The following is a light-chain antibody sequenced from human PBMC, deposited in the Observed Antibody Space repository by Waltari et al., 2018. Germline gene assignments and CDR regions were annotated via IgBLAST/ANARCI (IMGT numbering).Light chain of an antibody. J-gene: IGKJ1*01. Sequence: DIQLTQSPSSLSASVGDRVTISCRESKTIRNYLNWYQQDPGKAPKLLIYAASSLQRGVPSRFSGGGFGTDFTLTISSLQPEDFATYYCQQSYSTPRSFGQGTKVEIK. CDR1: KTIRNY. CDR2: AAS. CDR3: QQSYSTPRS. V-gene: IGKV1-39*01.